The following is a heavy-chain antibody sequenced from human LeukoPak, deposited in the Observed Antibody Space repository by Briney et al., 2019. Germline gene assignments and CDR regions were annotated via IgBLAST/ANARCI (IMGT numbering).Heavy chain of an antibody. CDR1: GFTFGDYA. D-gene: IGHD6-19*01. V-gene: IGHV3-49*04. J-gene: IGHJ4*02. CDR2: IRSKAYGGTT. Sequence: GRSLRLSCTASGFTFGDYAMSWVRQAPEKGLEWVGFIRSKAYGGTTEYAASVKGRFTISRDDSKSIAYLQMNSLKTEDTAVYYCTREGSGWYYFDYWGQGTLVTVSS. CDR3: TREGSGWYYFDY.